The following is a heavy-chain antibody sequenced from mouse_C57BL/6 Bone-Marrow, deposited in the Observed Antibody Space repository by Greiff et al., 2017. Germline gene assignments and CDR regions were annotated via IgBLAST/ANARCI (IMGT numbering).Heavy chain of an antibody. CDR3: ASSLYYGSRSYAMDY. J-gene: IGHJ4*01. CDR1: GYSFTDYN. D-gene: IGHD1-1*01. Sequence: VQLKQSGPELVKPGASVKISCKASGYSFTDYNMNWVKQSNGKSLEWIGVINPNYGTTSYNQKFKGKATLTVDQSSSTAYMQLNSLTSEDSAVYYCASSLYYGSRSYAMDYWGQGTSVTVSS. V-gene: IGHV1-39*01. CDR2: INPNYGTT.